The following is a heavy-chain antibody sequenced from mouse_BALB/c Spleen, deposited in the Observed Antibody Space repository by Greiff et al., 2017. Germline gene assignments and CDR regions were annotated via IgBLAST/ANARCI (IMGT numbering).Heavy chain of an antibody. V-gene: IGHV1-5*01. D-gene: IGHD2-1*01. J-gene: IGHJ2*01. CDR1: GYTFTSYW. CDR3: TRSRAYYGNYGDY. CDR2: IYPGNSDT. Sequence: VHVKQSGTVLARPGASVKMSCKASGYTFTSYWMHWVKQRPGQGLEWIGAIYPGNSDTSYNQKFKGKAKLTAVTSTSTAYMELSSLTNEDSAVYYCTRSRAYYGNYGDYWGQGTTLTVSS.